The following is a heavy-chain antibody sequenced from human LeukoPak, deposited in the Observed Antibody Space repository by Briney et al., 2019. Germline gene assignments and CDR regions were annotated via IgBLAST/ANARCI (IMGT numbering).Heavy chain of an antibody. Sequence: GGSLRLSCAASGFTFSSYGMHWVRQAPGKGLEWVAFIRYDGSNKYYADSVKGRFTISRDNSKNTLYLQMNSLRAEDTAVYYCARDGYDFWSGYYLYWGQGTLVTVSS. CDR1: GFTFSSYG. V-gene: IGHV3-30*02. D-gene: IGHD3-3*01. CDR2: IRYDGSNK. CDR3: ARDGYDFWSGYYLY. J-gene: IGHJ4*02.